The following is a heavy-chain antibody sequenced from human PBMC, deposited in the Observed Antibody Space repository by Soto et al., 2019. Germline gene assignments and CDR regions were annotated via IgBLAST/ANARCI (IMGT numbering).Heavy chain of an antibody. CDR2: IIPIFGTA. J-gene: IGHJ6*02. CDR3: ARSHGVVGATTRYYYYGMDV. D-gene: IGHD1-26*01. V-gene: IGHV1-69*01. Sequence: QVQLVQSGAEVKKPGSSVKVSCKASGGTFSSYAISWVRQAPGQGLEWMGGIIPIFGTANYAQKFQGRVTITADESTSTAYMELRSLRSDDTAVYYCARSHGVVGATTRYYYYGMDVWGQGTTVTVSS. CDR1: GGTFSSYA.